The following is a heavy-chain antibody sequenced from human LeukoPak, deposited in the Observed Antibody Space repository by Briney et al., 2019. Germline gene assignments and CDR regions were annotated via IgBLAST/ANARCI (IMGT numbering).Heavy chain of an antibody. CDR2: ISSSSSYI. V-gene: IGHV3-21*01. CDR3: ARYHAAASDAFDI. Sequence: GGSLRLSCAASGFTFSSYSMNWVRQAPGKGLEWVSSISSSSSYIYYADSVKGRFTISRDNAKNSLYLQMNSLRAEDTAVYYCARYHAAASDAFDIWGQGTMVTVSS. J-gene: IGHJ3*02. D-gene: IGHD6-13*01. CDR1: GFTFSSYS.